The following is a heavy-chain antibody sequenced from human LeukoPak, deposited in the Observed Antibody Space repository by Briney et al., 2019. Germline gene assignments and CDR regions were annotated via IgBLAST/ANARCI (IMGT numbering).Heavy chain of an antibody. J-gene: IGHJ4*02. CDR2: ISYDGSH. Sequence: PGGSLRLSCAASGFIFSDYSMHWVRQAPGKGLEWVAVISYDGSHNADSVKGRFTISRDNSKTTLHLQMNSLRADDTAVYYRARVRRSGWYYFDYWGQGTLVTVSS. CDR3: ARVRRSGWYYFDY. V-gene: IGHV3-30*04. D-gene: IGHD6-19*01. CDR1: GFIFSDYS.